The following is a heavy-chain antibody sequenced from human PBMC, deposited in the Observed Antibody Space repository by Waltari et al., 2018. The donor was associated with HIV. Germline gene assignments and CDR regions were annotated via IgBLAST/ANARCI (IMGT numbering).Heavy chain of an antibody. CDR2: IIPILGIA. CDR1: GGTFSSYA. CDR3: AREEGVTAISYYYYYGMDV. D-gene: IGHD2-21*02. J-gene: IGHJ6*02. Sequence: QVQLVQSGAEVKKPGSSVKVSCKASGGTFSSYAISWVRQAPGQGLEWMGRIIPILGIANYAQKCQGRVTITADKSTSTAYMELSSLRSEDTAVYYCAREEGVTAISYYYYYGMDVWGQGTTVTVSS. V-gene: IGHV1-69*04.